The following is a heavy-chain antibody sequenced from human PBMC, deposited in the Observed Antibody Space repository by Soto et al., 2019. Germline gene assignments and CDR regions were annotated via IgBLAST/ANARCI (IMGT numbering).Heavy chain of an antibody. J-gene: IGHJ4*02. V-gene: IGHV5-51*01. CDR3: ARRGTYSSGWDY. D-gene: IGHD6-19*01. CDR1: GYIFTSYW. Sequence: GESLKISCKGSGYIFTSYWIGWVRQMPGKGLEWMGIIHGGDSNTRYSPSFQGQVTISTDKSISTAYLQWSSLKASDTAMYYCARRGTYSSGWDYWGQGTLVTVSS. CDR2: IHGGDSNT.